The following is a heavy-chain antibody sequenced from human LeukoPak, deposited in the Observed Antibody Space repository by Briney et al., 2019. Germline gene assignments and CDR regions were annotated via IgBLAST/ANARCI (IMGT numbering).Heavy chain of an antibody. J-gene: IGHJ4*02. V-gene: IGHV3-33*01. CDR2: IWYDGSKK. CDR1: GFSFDTHG. D-gene: IGHD3-16*01. CDR3: ARDVFADSSGGSFDF. Sequence: GSLRLSCAASGFSFDTHGMHWVRQAPGKGLEWVAVIWYDGSKKYYADSVKGRFTISRDNSKKSLFLQMNSLRAEDTALYYCARDVFADSSGGSFDFRGQGTLVTVSS.